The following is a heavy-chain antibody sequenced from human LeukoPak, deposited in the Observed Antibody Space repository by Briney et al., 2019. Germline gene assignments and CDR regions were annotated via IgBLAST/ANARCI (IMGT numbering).Heavy chain of an antibody. CDR3: AGQRETYDSSGYYGFDY. D-gene: IGHD3-22*01. V-gene: IGHV3-20*04. Sequence: GGSLRLSCAASGFTFDDYGMSWVRQAPGKGLEWVSGINWNGGSTGYADSVKGRFTISRDNAKNSLYLQMNSLRAEDTALYYCAGQRETYDSSGYYGFDYWGQGTLVTVSS. J-gene: IGHJ4*02. CDR1: GFTFDDYG. CDR2: INWNGGST.